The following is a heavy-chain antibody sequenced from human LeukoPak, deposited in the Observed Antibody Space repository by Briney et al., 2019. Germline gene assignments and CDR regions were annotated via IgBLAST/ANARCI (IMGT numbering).Heavy chain of an antibody. CDR2: INPNSGGT. D-gene: IGHD6-13*01. Sequence: ASVKGCCKASGYNFIVSYMRWVRQAPGQGLEWMGRINPNSGGTNYAQKLQGRVTTTRETTISTPYMELSRLGSGDTAVYYSERAAEGIAAVRIPDYWGQGTLVTVSS. V-gene: IGHV1-2*06. J-gene: IGHJ4*01. CDR3: ERAAEGIAAVRIPDY. CDR1: GYNFIVSY.